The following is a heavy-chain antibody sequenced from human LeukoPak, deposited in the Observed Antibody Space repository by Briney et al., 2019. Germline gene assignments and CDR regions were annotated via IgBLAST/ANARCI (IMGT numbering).Heavy chain of an antibody. J-gene: IGHJ4*02. D-gene: IGHD5-18*01. Sequence: GGPLRLSCAASGFTSSAYYMSRIPGAPGRGVGGVSYISSSGSTIYYADSVKGRFTISRDNAKNSLYLQMNSLRAEDTAVYYCARQPGRAWIQLWGLDWGQGTLVTVSS. CDR3: ARQPGRAWIQLWGLD. CDR1: GFTSSAYY. V-gene: IGHV3-11*01. CDR2: ISSSGSTI.